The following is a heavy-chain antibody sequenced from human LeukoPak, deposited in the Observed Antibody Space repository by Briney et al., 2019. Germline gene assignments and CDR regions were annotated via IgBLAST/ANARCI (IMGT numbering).Heavy chain of an antibody. CDR2: ISGSGGYT. Sequence: AGGSLRLSCAASGFTFSSYAMSWVRQAPGKGLEWVSAISGSGGYTYYADSVKGRFTISRDSSKNTLFLQMSSLRAEDTAVYYCAKDYGSSGYFDYWGQGTLVTVSS. CDR1: GFTFSSYA. CDR3: AKDYGSSGYFDY. J-gene: IGHJ4*02. V-gene: IGHV3-23*01. D-gene: IGHD3-22*01.